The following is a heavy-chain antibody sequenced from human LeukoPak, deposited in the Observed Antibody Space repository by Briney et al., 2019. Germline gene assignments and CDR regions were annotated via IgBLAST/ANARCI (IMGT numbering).Heavy chain of an antibody. V-gene: IGHV3-23*01. CDR3: AKAMPCTSTICYRFDY. CDR2: ISNSGDST. CDR1: GFTFSSYA. J-gene: IGHJ4*02. Sequence: GGSLRLSCATSGFTFSSYAMSWVRQAPGKGLEWVSAISNSGDSTNYADSVKGRFTISRDISRNTLYLQMNTLRAEDTALYYCAKAMPCTSTICYRFDYWGRGTLVTVSS. D-gene: IGHD2-2*01.